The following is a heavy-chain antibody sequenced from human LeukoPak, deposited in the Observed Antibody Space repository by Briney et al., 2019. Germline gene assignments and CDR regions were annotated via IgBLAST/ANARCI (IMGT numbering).Heavy chain of an antibody. J-gene: IGHJ4*02. CDR2: ISSSSSYI. CDR1: GFTFSSYS. Sequence: GGSLRLSCAASGFTFSSYSMNWVRQAPGKGLGWVSSISSSSSYIYYADSVKGRFTISRDNAKNTLYLQMNSLRAEDTAVYYCARERKYDSNFDYWGQGTLVTVSS. CDR3: ARERKYDSNFDY. D-gene: IGHD1-1*01. V-gene: IGHV3-21*01.